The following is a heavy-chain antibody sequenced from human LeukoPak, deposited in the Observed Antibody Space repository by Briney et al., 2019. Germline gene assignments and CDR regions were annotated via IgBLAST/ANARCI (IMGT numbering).Heavy chain of an antibody. CDR1: GGSISSSSYY. CDR2: ICYSGST. J-gene: IGHJ4*02. D-gene: IGHD3-3*01. Sequence: PSETLSLTCTVSGGSISSSSYYWGWLRQPPGKVVEWVGSICYSGSTYYNPSLKRRVTISVDTSTNQFSLKLSSVTAADTAVYYCARVRAAVNYDFWSGYYDGGVDYWGQGTLVTVSS. V-gene: IGHV4-39*01. CDR3: ARVRAAVNYDFWSGYYDGGVDY.